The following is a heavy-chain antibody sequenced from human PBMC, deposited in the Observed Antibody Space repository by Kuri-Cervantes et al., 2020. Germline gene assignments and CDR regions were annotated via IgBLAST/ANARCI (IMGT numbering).Heavy chain of an antibody. CDR1: GGSIRNYY. CDR3: ARHLGPASSSWSLGDY. V-gene: IGHV4-39*01. D-gene: IGHD6-13*01. Sequence: GSLRLSCTVSGGSIRNYYWTWIRQPPGKGLEWIGSIYYSGSTYYNPSLKSRVTISVDTSKNQFSLKLSSVTAADTAVYYCARHLGPASSSWSLGDYWGQGTLVTVSS. CDR2: IYYSGST. J-gene: IGHJ4*02.